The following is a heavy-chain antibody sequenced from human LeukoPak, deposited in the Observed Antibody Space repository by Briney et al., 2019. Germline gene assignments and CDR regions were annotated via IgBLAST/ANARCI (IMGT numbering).Heavy chain of an antibody. D-gene: IGHD2-15*01. CDR2: IKQDGSDK. J-gene: IGHJ4*02. CDR1: GLKFSSYW. Sequence: GGSLRLSCAASGLKFSSYWMSWVRQAPGKGLVWVANIKQDGSDKYYVDSVKSRFTISRDNAKNSLYLQMNSLRAEDTAVYYCASQSRYCSGDSCYSFDYWGQGTLVTVSS. V-gene: IGHV3-7*01. CDR3: ASQSRYCSGDSCYSFDY.